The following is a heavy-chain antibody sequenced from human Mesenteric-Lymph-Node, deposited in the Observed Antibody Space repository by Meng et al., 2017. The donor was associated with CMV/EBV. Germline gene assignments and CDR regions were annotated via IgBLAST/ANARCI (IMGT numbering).Heavy chain of an antibody. CDR1: TFYENA. J-gene: IGHJ4*02. CDR3: ARGLTLGGQYYPATYFDN. D-gene: IGHD3-10*01. V-gene: IGHV3-23*01. Sequence: TFYENARSWVRQVPGKGLEWVACISGSGSNTYYADSVKGRFTISRDNSKNTLFLHMNSLRVEDTAVYYCARGLTLGGQYYPATYFDNWGQGTLVTVSS. CDR2: ISGSGSNT.